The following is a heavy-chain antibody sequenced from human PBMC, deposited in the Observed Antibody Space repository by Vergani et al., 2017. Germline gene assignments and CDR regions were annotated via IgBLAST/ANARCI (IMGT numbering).Heavy chain of an antibody. CDR2: INHSGST. CDR3: ARSTRGYYGSGSYSP. Sequence: QVQLQESGPGLVKPSETLSLTCAVYGGSFSGYYWSWIRQPPGKGLEWIGEINHSGSTNYNPSLKSRVTISVDTSKNQFSLKLSSVTAADTAVYYCARSTRGYYGSGSYSPWGQGTLVTVSS. J-gene: IGHJ5*02. CDR1: GGSFSGYY. D-gene: IGHD3-10*01. V-gene: IGHV4-34*10.